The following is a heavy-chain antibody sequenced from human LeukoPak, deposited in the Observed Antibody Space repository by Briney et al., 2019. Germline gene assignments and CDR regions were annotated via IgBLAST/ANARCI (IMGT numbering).Heavy chain of an antibody. D-gene: IGHD3-3*01. Sequence: ASVKVSCKASGYTFTSYAMHWVRQAPGQRLEWMGWINAGNGNTKYSQEFQGRVTITRDTSASTAYMELSSLRSEDMAVYYCARSHYDFWSGYSNWFDPWGQGTLVTVSS. CDR3: ARSHYDFWSGYSNWFDP. V-gene: IGHV1-3*03. CDR2: INAGNGNT. CDR1: GYTFTSYA. J-gene: IGHJ5*02.